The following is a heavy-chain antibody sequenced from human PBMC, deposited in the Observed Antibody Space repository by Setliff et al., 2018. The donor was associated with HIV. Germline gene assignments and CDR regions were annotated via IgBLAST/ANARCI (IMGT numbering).Heavy chain of an antibody. Sequence: GASVKVSCKTFGYRFTDFYVNWVRQAPGQGLEWMGWINPKSGASKNAQKFQGRVTMTRDTSISTVYMELSSLRSDDTALYFCARGAEDLAINPHSFDYYFDYWGQGTPVTVSS. CDR3: ARGAEDLAINPHSFDYYFDY. V-gene: IGHV1-2*02. J-gene: IGHJ4*02. D-gene: IGHD3-9*01. CDR2: INPKSGAS. CDR1: GYRFTDFY.